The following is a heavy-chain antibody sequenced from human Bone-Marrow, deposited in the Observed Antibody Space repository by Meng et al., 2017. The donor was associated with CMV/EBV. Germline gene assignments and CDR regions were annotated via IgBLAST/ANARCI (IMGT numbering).Heavy chain of an antibody. J-gene: IGHJ6*02. CDR3: SREREAALPYYHAMDV. CDR1: GDSLNSDTYY. Sequence: SETLALTCTVLGDSLNSDTYYWNWIRQPPGKGLEWIGFIYHSGSTTYNLSLKSRVTISIDTSKNQFSLRLNFVTSADTAVYYCSREREAALPYYHAMDVWGQGTTVTVSS. V-gene: IGHV4-61*01. CDR2: IYHSGST. D-gene: IGHD1-26*01.